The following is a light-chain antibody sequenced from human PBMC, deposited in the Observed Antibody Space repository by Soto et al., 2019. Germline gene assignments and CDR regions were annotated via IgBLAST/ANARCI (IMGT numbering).Light chain of an antibody. V-gene: IGKV1-39*01. CDR1: QPISGY. J-gene: IGKJ2*01. CDR2: AAS. CDR3: QQTYTTPLYT. Sequence: DVQMTQSPFFLSASVGDTIAITCRASQPISGYLNWYQHKPGKAPKLLIRAASSLQPGVPSRFSGTGSGTHFTLTIASLGPDDCATYFCQQTYTTPLYTFGQGTHLEI.